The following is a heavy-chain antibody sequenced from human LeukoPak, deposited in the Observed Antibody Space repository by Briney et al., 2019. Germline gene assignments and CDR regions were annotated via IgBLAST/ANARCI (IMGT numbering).Heavy chain of an antibody. CDR1: GVAITRVSYS. D-gene: IGHD2-15*01. J-gene: IGHJ3*02. V-gene: IGHV4-39*01. CDR2: IYYSGST. CDR3: ATHWGAGISIGVVDDAFDI. Sequence: SETLSLTCTVFGVAITRVSYSWGWIRQPPGKGLEWIGSIYYSGSTYYNPSLKSRVTISVDTSKNQFSLKLSSVTAADTPASYSATHWGAGISIGVVDDAFDIWGQGTMVTVSS.